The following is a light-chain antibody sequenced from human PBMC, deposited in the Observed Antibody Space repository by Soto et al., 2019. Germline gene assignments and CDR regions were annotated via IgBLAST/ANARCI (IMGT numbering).Light chain of an antibody. Sequence: EIVLTQSPATLSLSPGERATLSCRASQSVSSYLAWYQQKPGQAPRLLIYDASNRATGIPARFNGSGSGTAFTLTIGGLEPEDFAVYACEQRSNWPHTFGQGTKLEIK. CDR2: DAS. J-gene: IGKJ2*01. CDR3: EQRSNWPHT. CDR1: QSVSSY. V-gene: IGKV3-11*01.